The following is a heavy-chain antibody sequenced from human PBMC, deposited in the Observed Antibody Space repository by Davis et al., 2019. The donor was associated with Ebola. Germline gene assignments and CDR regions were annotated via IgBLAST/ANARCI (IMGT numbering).Heavy chain of an antibody. CDR3: AHLATSISDFDL. Sequence: ASVKVSCKISGYTLTESSMHWVRQAPGQGPELMGRINLRSGGANYARNFQDRVTMTADTSISAAYMELTGLYFEDTAVYSCAHLATSISDFDLWGQGSLVIVSS. J-gene: IGHJ4*02. CDR1: GYTLTESS. D-gene: IGHD3-3*02. CDR2: INLRSGGA. V-gene: IGHV1-2*06.